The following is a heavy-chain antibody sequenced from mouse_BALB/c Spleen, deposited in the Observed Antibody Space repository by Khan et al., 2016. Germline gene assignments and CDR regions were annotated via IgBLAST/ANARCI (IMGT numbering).Heavy chain of an antibody. CDR2: ISYDGSN. CDR1: GYSITSGYY. V-gene: IGHV3-6*02. J-gene: IGHJ4*01. D-gene: IGHD1-1*01. Sequence: EVQLQESGPSLVKPSQSLSLTCSVTGYSITSGYYWNWIRQFPGNKLEWMGYISYDGSNNYNPSLKNRISVTRDTSKNQFFLKLNSVTSEDTATDYSARLLLRRSLVYWGQGTSVTVSS. CDR3: ARLLLRRSLVY.